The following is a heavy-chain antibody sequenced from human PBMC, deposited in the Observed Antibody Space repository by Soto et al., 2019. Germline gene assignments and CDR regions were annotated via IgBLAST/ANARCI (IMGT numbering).Heavy chain of an antibody. V-gene: IGHV4-34*01. CDR2: INHSGST. CDR1: GGSFSGYY. CDR3: ARTYCSGGSCYPYFDY. D-gene: IGHD2-15*01. J-gene: IGHJ4*02. Sequence: SETLSLTCAVYGGSFSGYYWSWIRQPPGKGLEWIGEINHSGSTNYNPSLKSRVTISVDTSKNQFSLKLSSVTAADTAVYYCARTYCSGGSCYPYFDYWGQGTLVTVSS.